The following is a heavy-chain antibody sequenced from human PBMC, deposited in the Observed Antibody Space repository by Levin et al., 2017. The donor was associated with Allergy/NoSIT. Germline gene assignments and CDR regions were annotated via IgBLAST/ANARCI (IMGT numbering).Heavy chain of an antibody. CDR2: ISYAGSKK. CDR3: AKDRTYYYGSGSSTEYYYGMDV. CDR1: GFTFSSYG. Sequence: GGSLRLSCAASGFTFSSYGMHWVRQAPGKGLEWVAVISYAGSKKYYADSVKGRLTISRDNSKNTLYLQMNSLRAEDSAVYYCAKDRTYYYGSGSSTEYYYGMDVCGQGTTVTVSS. J-gene: IGHJ6*02. D-gene: IGHD3-10*01. V-gene: IGHV3-30*18.